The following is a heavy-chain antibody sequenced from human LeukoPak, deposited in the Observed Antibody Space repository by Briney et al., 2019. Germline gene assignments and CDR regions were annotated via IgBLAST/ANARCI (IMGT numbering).Heavy chain of an antibody. CDR3: ARQASAYDSYFDY. D-gene: IGHD5-12*01. CDR2: IYPGDSDT. CDR1: GYSFTSYW. Sequence: GESLEISCKGSGYSFTSYWIGWVRQMPGKGLEWMGIIYPGDSDTRYSPSFQGQVTISADKSISTAYLQWSSLKASDTAMYYCARQASAYDSYFDYWGQGTLVTVSS. V-gene: IGHV5-51*01. J-gene: IGHJ4*02.